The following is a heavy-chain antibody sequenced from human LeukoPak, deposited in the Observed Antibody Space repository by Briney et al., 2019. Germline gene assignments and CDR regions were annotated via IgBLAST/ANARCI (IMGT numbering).Heavy chain of an antibody. D-gene: IGHD2-15*01. V-gene: IGHV4-59*12. J-gene: IGHJ6*03. CDR2: IYYSGST. Sequence: SETLSLTCTVSGGSISSYYWSWIRQPPGKGLEWIGYIYYSGSTNYNPSLKSRVTISVDTSKNQFSLKLSSVTAADTAVYYCARGYCSGGSCYSYYYYNYMDLWGKGTTVTVSS. CDR1: GGSISSYY. CDR3: ARGYCSGGSCYSYYYYNYMDL.